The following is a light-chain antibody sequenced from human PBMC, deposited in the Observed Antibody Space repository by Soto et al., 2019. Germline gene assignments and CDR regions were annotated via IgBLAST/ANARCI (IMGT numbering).Light chain of an antibody. CDR1: QSVSNW. CDR2: DVS. V-gene: IGKV1-33*01. J-gene: IGKJ4*01. CDR3: QQYDNLPTA. Sequence: DIQMTQSPSTLSASVGERVTITCRASQSVSNWLAWYQQKPGKAPKLLIYDVSSLETGVPSRFSGSGSGTDFTFTISSLQPEDIATYYCQQYDNLPTAFGGGTKVEIK.